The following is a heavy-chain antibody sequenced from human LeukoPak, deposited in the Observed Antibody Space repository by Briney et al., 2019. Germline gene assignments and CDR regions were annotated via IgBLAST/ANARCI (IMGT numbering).Heavy chain of an antibody. D-gene: IGHD3-10*01. V-gene: IGHV4-30-4*01. CDR3: ASLGRGFSDDY. Sequence: SQTLSLICSVSGGSFSSGDYYGSWIRQPPGKGLEWIAYMYYSGSTYYNPSLKSRVTMSADTSKNQLSLKLSSVTAADTAVYYCASLGRGFSDDYCGQGTLVTVSS. CDR2: MYYSGST. J-gene: IGHJ4*02. CDR1: GGSFSSGDYY.